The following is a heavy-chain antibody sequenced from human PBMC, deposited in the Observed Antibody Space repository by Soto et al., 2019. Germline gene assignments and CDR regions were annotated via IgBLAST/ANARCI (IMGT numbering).Heavy chain of an antibody. Sequence: LRLSCAASGFTFSDYYMSWIRQAPGKGLEWVSYISSSGSTIYYADSVKGRFTISRDNAKNSLYLQMNSLRAEDTAVYYCARETTELYYYYYYMDVWGKGTTVTVSS. CDR3: ARETTELYYYYYYMDV. V-gene: IGHV3-11*01. CDR1: GFTFSDYY. D-gene: IGHD1-1*01. CDR2: ISSSGSTI. J-gene: IGHJ6*03.